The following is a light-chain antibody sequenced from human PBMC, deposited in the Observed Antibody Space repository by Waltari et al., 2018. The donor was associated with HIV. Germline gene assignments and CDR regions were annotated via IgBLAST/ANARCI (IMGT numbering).Light chain of an antibody. CDR2: AAS. CDR3: QQYNNWPYT. CDR1: QNFGSG. J-gene: IGKJ2*01. V-gene: IGKV3-15*01. Sequence: EIVMTQSPATLSVSPGERATLSCRASQNFGSGLAWYQQKPGLAPRLLIYAASTRATGIPAKFSGSGSGTDFTLTISSLQSEDFAIYYCQQYNNWPYTFGQGTKLEFK.